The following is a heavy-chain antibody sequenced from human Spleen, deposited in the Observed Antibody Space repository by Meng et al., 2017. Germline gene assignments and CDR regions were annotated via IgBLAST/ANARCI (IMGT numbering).Heavy chain of an antibody. CDR2: IYHGGDT. J-gene: IGHJ4*02. CDR3: ASWIYSCGWQ. D-gene: IGHD6-19*01. CDR1: GGSSSSIDW. V-gene: IGHV4/OR15-8*02. Sequence: QWQVQGSGPGWGKPSGTLSLTCVVSGGSSSSIDWWSWVRQPPGKGLEWIGEIYHGGDTNYNPSLKSRVTIAIDRSKNQFSLKLSSVTAADTAVYYCASWIYSCGWQWGQGALVTVFS.